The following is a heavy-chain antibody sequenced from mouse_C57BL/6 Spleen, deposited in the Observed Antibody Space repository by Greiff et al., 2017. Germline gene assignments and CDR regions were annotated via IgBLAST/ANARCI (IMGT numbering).Heavy chain of an antibody. CDR2: IHPNSGST. D-gene: IGHD2-4*01. Sequence: QVQLQQPGAELVKPGASVKLSCKASGYTFTSYWMHWVKQRPGQGLEWIGMIHPNSGSTNYNEKFKSKATLTVDKSSSTAYMQLSSLTSEDSAVYYCARSYYDYDGTPEDYWGQGTSVTVSS. CDR1: GYTFTSYW. CDR3: ARSYYDYDGTPEDY. J-gene: IGHJ4*01. V-gene: IGHV1-64*01.